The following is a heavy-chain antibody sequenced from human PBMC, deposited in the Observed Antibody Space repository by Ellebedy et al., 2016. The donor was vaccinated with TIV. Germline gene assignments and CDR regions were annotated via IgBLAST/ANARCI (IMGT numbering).Heavy chain of an antibody. V-gene: IGHV1-69*04. CDR1: GGTFSSYA. Sequence: AASVKVSCKASGGTFSSYAISWVRQAPGQGLEWMGRIIPILGIANYAQKFQGRVTITADKSTSTAYMELSSLRSEDTAVYYFAERRDGYDIDYWGQGNLVTVS. J-gene: IGHJ4*02. D-gene: IGHD5-24*01. CDR3: AERRDGYDIDY. CDR2: IIPILGIA.